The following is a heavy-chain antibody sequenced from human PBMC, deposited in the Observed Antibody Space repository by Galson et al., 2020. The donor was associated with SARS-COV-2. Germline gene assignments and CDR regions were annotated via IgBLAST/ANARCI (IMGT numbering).Heavy chain of an antibody. J-gene: IGHJ6*02. CDR3: ARDPAPLYGDNYYYGMDV. CDR2: ISCSGST. Sequence: ETSETLSLTCSVSDVSMTSYYWSWIRQPPGKGLEWIGYISCSGSTNYNPSLRSRVTILVDLSKNQFSLKLSSVTAADTAVYYCARDPAPLYGDNYYYGMDVWGRGTTVTVSS. V-gene: IGHV4-59*01. CDR1: DVSMTSYY. D-gene: IGHD4-17*01.